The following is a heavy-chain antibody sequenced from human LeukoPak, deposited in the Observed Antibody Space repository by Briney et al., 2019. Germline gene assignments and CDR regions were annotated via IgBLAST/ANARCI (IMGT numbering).Heavy chain of an antibody. D-gene: IGHD6-19*01. J-gene: IGHJ4*02. CDR3: VTAAVAGTVH. CDR1: GFTFSNFG. Sequence: GGSLRLSCAASGFTFSNFGMNWVRHAPGKGLEWVSHITSSSTTIYNTDSVGGRFTISRDNAKSSLFLQMNSLRDEDTAVYYCVTAAVAGTVHWGQGTLVTVSS. CDR2: ITSSSTTI. V-gene: IGHV3-48*02.